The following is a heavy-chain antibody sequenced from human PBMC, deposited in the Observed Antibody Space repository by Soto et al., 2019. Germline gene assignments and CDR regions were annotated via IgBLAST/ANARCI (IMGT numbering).Heavy chain of an antibody. Sequence: QVQLVQSGGEVKKPGASVKVSCKTSGYTFTTYGISWVRQAPGQGLEWVGWISAYSGKTHYAQKFQGKVTMTTDTSTNTAYLELRSLRSDDTAVYYCAIDPSLGDHQYWGQGTLVTVSS. J-gene: IGHJ4*02. CDR1: GYTFTTYG. D-gene: IGHD3-16*01. CDR2: ISAYSGKT. CDR3: AIDPSLGDHQY. V-gene: IGHV1-18*01.